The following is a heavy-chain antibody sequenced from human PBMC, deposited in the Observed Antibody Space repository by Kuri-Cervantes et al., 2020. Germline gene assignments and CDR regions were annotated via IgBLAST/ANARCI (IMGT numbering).Heavy chain of an antibody. J-gene: IGHJ4*02. CDR2: INHSGST. V-gene: IGHV4-34*01. Sequence: SETLSLTCAVYGGPFSGYYWSWIRQPPGKGLEWIGEINHSGSTNYNPSLKSRVTISVDTSKNQFSLKVSSVTAADTAVYYCARTGNLAVAGNYWGQGTLVTVSS. D-gene: IGHD6-19*01. CDR1: GGPFSGYY. CDR3: ARTGNLAVAGNY.